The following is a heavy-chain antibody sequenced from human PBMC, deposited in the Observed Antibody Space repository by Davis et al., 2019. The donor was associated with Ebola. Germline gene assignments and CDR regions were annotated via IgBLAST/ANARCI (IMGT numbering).Heavy chain of an antibody. CDR3: ARGGDSSSWYYYYGMDV. V-gene: IGHV4-59*01. CDR2: IYYSGST. CDR1: GGSISSYY. Sequence: CTVSGGSISSYYWSWIRQPPGKGLEWIGYIYYSGSTNYNPSLKSRVTISVDTSKNQFSLKLSSVTAADTAVYYCARGGDSSSWYYYYGMDVWGQGTTVTVSS. D-gene: IGHD6-13*01. J-gene: IGHJ6*02.